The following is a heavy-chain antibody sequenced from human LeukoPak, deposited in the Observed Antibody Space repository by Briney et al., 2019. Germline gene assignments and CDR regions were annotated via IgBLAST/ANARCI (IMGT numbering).Heavy chain of an antibody. Sequence: ASVKVSCKASGGTFSSYAISWVRQAPGQGLEWMGGIIPIFGTANYAQKFQGRVTITADESTSTAYMELSSLRSEDTAVYYCARDGTASTSLYNWFDPWGQGTLVTVSS. CDR1: GGTFSSYA. CDR2: IIPIFGTA. CDR3: ARDGTASTSLYNWFDP. V-gene: IGHV1-69*13. D-gene: IGHD2-2*01. J-gene: IGHJ5*02.